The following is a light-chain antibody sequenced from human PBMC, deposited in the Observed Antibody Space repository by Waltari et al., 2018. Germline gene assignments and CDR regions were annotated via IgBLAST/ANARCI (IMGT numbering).Light chain of an antibody. CDR2: AAS. J-gene: IGKJ3*01. CDR3: QQAKSFPLT. V-gene: IGKV1-12*01. CDR1: QGISSS. Sequence: DIQMTQSPSSVSASVGDRVTITCRASQGISSSLAWYQQKPGKVPNLLIYAASSLQSGVPSRFSGSGSVTDFTLTISILQPEDSATYYCQQAKSFPLTFGPGTKVDIK.